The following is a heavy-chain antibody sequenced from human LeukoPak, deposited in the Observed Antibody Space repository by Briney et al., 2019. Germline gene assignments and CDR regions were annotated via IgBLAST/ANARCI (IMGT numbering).Heavy chain of an antibody. J-gene: IGHJ4*02. CDR2: ISSSRSYI. V-gene: IGHV3-21*01. CDR3: AKAPEAVAGLFDY. D-gene: IGHD6-19*01. Sequence: GGSLRLSCAASGFTFSSYSMNWVRQAPGKGLEWVSFISSSRSYIYYADSVKGRFTISRDNSKNTLYLQMNSLRAEDTAVYYCAKAPEAVAGLFDYWGQGTLVTVSS. CDR1: GFTFSSYS.